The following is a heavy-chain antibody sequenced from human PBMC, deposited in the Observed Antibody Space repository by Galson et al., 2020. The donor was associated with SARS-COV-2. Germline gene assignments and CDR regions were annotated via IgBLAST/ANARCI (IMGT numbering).Heavy chain of an antibody. Sequence: SETLSLTCAVYGGSFSGYYWSWIRQPPGKGLEWMGEINHTGSTNYNPSLKSRVTISVDTSKNQFSLKLRSVTAADTAVFHCARGRVGATNYFDYWGQGILVTVSS. CDR1: GGSFSGYY. CDR2: INHTGST. D-gene: IGHD1-26*01. J-gene: IGHJ4*02. CDR3: ARGRVGATNYFDY. V-gene: IGHV4-34*01.